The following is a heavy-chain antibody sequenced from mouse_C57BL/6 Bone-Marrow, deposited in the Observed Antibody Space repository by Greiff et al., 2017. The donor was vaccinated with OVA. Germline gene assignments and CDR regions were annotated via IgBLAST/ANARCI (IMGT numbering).Heavy chain of an antibody. Sequence: QVQLKQSGAELVRPGASVTLYCKASGYTFTDYEMHWVKQTPVHGLEWIGAIDPETGGTAYNQKFKGKAILTADKSSSTAYMELRSLTSEDSAVYYCTYYGNFWFAYWGQGTLVTVSA. V-gene: IGHV1-15*01. J-gene: IGHJ3*01. CDR3: TYYGNFWFAY. CDR1: GYTFTDYE. D-gene: IGHD2-1*01. CDR2: IDPETGGT.